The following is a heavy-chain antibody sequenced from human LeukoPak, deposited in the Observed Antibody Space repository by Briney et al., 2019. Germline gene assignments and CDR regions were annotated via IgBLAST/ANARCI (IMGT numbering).Heavy chain of an antibody. CDR2: ISWNSGSI. CDR3: AKDIAPRITNPGGYYGMDV. J-gene: IGHJ6*02. CDR1: GFTFDDYA. Sequence: PGRSLRLSCAASGFTFDDYAMHWVRQAPGKGLEWVSGISWNSGSIGYADSVKGRFTISRDNAKNSLYLQMNSLRAEDTALYYCAKDIAPRITNPGGYYGMDVWGQGTTVTVSS. V-gene: IGHV3-9*01. D-gene: IGHD3-10*01.